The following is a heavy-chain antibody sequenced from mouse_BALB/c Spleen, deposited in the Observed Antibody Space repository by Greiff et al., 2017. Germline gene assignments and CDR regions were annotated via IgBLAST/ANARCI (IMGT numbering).Heavy chain of an antibody. CDR3: ARYGSGFWYFDV. D-gene: IGHD1-1*01. J-gene: IGHJ1*01. V-gene: IGHV5-17*02. CDR1: GFTFSSFG. Sequence: EVQGVESGGGLVQPGGSRKLSCAASGFTFSSFGMHWVRQAPEKGLEWVAYISSGSSNIYYADTVKGRFTISRDNPKNTLFLQMTSLRSEDTAMYYCARYGSGFWYFDVWGAGTTVTVSS. CDR2: ISSGSSNI.